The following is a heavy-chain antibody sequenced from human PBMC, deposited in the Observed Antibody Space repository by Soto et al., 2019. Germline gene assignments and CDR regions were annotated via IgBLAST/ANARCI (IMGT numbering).Heavy chain of an antibody. CDR3: AKGRYDFWSPYYFDS. D-gene: IGHD3-3*01. J-gene: IGHJ4*02. CDR1: ELNFDDFA. V-gene: IGHV3-9*01. Sequence: EVQLVESGGRLVQPGRSLRLSCVGTELNFDDFAMHWVRQAPGKGLEWVSGITWNSRVLAYADSVKGRFTISRDNARNSLYLQMDSLRDEDTALYYCAKGRYDFWSPYYFDSWGQGTLVTVSS. CDR2: ITWNSRVL.